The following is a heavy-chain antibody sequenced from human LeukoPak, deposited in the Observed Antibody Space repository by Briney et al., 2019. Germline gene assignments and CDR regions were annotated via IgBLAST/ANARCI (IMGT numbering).Heavy chain of an antibody. J-gene: IGHJ4*02. CDR2: ISAYNGNT. CDR1: GYTFTSYG. CDR3: ARDLWRYYYDSSGSTDPNYLDY. Sequence: ASVKVSCKASGYTFTSYGISWVRQAPGQGLEWMGWISAYNGNTNYAQKLQGRVTMTTDTSTSTAYMELRSLRSDDTAVYYCARDLWRYYYDSSGSTDPNYLDYWGQGTLVTVSS. D-gene: IGHD3-22*01. V-gene: IGHV1-18*01.